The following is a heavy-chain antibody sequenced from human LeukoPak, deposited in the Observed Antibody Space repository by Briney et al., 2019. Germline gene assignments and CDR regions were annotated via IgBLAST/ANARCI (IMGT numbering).Heavy chain of an antibody. Sequence: SETLSLTCAVYGGSFRGYYWSWIRQPPGKGLEWIGYIYYSGSTNYNPSLKSRVTISVDTSKNQFSLKLSSVTAADTAVYYCARLGQYYDILTGYYPNWFDPWGQGTLVTVSS. J-gene: IGHJ5*02. D-gene: IGHD3-9*01. CDR3: ARLGQYYDILTGYYPNWFDP. V-gene: IGHV4-59*08. CDR1: GGSFRGYY. CDR2: IYYSGST.